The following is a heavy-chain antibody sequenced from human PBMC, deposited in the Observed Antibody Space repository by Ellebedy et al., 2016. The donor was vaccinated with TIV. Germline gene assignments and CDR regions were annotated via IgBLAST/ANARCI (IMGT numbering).Heavy chain of an antibody. D-gene: IGHD6-19*01. CDR1: GFTFSSYA. Sequence: GESLKISCAASGFTFSSYAMHWVRQAPGKGLEYVSAISSNGGSTYYANSVKGRFTISRDNSKNTLYLQMGSLRAEDMAVYYCARGHSSGWYYYFDYWGQGTLVTVSS. J-gene: IGHJ4*02. V-gene: IGHV3-64*01. CDR2: ISSNGGST. CDR3: ARGHSSGWYYYFDY.